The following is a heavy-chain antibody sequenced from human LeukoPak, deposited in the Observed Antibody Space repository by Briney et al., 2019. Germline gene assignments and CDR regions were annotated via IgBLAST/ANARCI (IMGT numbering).Heavy chain of an antibody. D-gene: IGHD3-10*01. CDR1: GGSISGSY. CDR3: ARGRIGELPLDY. CDR2: ISPRGGT. Sequence: SETLSLTCGVFGGSISGSYWTWVRQPPGKGLEWLGEISPRGGTNAQPSLKSRVSIALDRSTNQISLRLTSVTAADTAVYYCARGRIGELPLDYWGQGTLVTVSS. J-gene: IGHJ4*02. V-gene: IGHV4-34*01.